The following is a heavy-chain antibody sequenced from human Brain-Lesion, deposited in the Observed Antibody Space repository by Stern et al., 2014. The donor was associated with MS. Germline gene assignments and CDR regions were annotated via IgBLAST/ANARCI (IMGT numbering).Heavy chain of an antibody. CDR3: ARDQRGITIFGVVTDYCYLGMDV. CDR2: INPNTGGT. Sequence: QVQLGQSGAEVKKPGASVKVSCKTSGYIFTGYYIHWVRQAPGQGLEWMAWINPNTGGTKYAQKFQGRVTMSRDTSISTAYVELSSLTSDDTAVYYCARDQRGITIFGVVTDYCYLGMDVWGQGTTVTVSS. CDR1: GYIFTGYY. V-gene: IGHV1-2*02. J-gene: IGHJ6*02. D-gene: IGHD3-3*01.